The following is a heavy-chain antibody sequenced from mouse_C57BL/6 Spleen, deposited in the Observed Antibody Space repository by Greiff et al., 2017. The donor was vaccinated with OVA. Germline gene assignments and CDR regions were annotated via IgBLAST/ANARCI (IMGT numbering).Heavy chain of an antibody. CDR1: GYTFTDYY. D-gene: IGHD2-5*01. CDR3: ASSNPYYFDY. CDR2: INPNNGGT. J-gene: IGHJ2*01. Sequence: VQLQQSGPELVKPGASVKISCKASGYTFTDYYMNWVKQSHGKSLEWIGDINPNNGGTSYNQKFKGKATLTVDKSSSTAYMELRSLTSEDSAVYYCASSNPYYFDYWGQGTTLTVSS. V-gene: IGHV1-26*01.